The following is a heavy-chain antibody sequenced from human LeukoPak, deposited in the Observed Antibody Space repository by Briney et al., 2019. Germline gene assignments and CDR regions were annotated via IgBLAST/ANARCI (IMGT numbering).Heavy chain of an antibody. CDR3: ARANFLYCSSSTCLFDY. V-gene: IGHV3-30*03. D-gene: IGHD2-2*01. CDR1: GFTFSSYG. Sequence: GRSLRLSCAASGFTFSSYGMHWVRQAPGKGLEWVAVISYDGSNKYYADSVKGRFTISRDNSKNTLYLQMNSLRADDTAVYYCARANFLYCSSSTCLFDYWGQGTLVTVSS. J-gene: IGHJ4*02. CDR2: ISYDGSNK.